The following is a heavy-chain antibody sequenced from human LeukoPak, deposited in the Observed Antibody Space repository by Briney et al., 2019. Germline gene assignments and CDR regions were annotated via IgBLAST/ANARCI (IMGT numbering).Heavy chain of an antibody. CDR3: ARYGHSPYFDD. V-gene: IGHV1-46*01. J-gene: IGHJ4*02. D-gene: IGHD4-17*01. CDR2: INPSGGST. CDR1: GFTFTNYN. Sequence: GASVKVSCKASGFTFTNYNMHWVRQAPGQGLEWMGIINPSGGSTSYSQKFQGRVTMTRDMSTSTVYMDLSSLRSEDTAVYYCARYGHSPYFDDWGQGTLVTVSS.